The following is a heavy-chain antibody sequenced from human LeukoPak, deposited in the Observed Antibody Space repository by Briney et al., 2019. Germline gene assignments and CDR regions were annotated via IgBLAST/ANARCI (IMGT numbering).Heavy chain of an antibody. J-gene: IGHJ5*02. Sequence: SETLSLTCTVSGGSISSYYWGWIRQPPGKGLEWIGYIYYSGSTNYNPSLKSRVTISVDTSKNQFSLKLSSVTAADTAVYYCARHIVVVPAAIYPPGWFDPWGQGTLVTVSS. V-gene: IGHV4-59*08. D-gene: IGHD2-2*01. CDR1: GGSISSYY. CDR3: ARHIVVVPAAIYPPGWFDP. CDR2: IYYSGST.